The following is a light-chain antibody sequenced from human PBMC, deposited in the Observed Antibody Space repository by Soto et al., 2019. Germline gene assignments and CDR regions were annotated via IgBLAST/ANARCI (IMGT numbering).Light chain of an antibody. CDR1: QTVNNNY. CDR2: GAS. Sequence: ELVLTQSAGTLSLSPGERATLSCRASQTVNNNYLAWYQQIPGQAPRLLISGASGRATGTPDRFSGSASGTDFTLTISRLEPEDFAVYYCQQYGSSPLTFGGGTKVDIK. J-gene: IGKJ4*01. CDR3: QQYGSSPLT. V-gene: IGKV3-20*01.